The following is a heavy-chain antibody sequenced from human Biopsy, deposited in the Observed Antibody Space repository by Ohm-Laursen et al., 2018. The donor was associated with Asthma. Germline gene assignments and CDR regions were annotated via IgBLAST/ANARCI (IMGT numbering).Heavy chain of an antibody. CDR2: INSVFGTT. J-gene: IGHJ5*02. V-gene: IGHV1-69*13. Sequence: SVKVSCKSLGGTFNTYVIGWVRQAPGQGLEWMGGINSVFGTTTYPQKFQDSVTITADDSTSTVYMELSSLRSEDTAVYYCARKAGSCISRTCYSLDLWGQGTLVTVSS. CDR3: ARKAGSCISRTCYSLDL. D-gene: IGHD2-2*01. CDR1: GGTFNTYV.